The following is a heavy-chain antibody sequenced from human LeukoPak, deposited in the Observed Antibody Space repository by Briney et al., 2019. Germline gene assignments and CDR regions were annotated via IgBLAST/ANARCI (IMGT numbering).Heavy chain of an antibody. Sequence: GGSLRLSCAASGFTFSDHHMDWVRQAPGEGLEWVARIRNKANRYTTEYAASVKGRFTILRDDSENSLYLQMDSLKTEDTAVYYCARSPLGIAPFDYWGQGTLVTVSS. CDR3: ARSPLGIAPFDY. D-gene: IGHD7-27*01. V-gene: IGHV3-72*01. CDR1: GFTFSDHH. CDR2: IRNKANRYTT. J-gene: IGHJ4*02.